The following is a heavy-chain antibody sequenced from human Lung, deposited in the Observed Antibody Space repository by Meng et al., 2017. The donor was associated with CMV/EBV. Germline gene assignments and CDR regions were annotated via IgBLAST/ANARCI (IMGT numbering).Heavy chain of an antibody. D-gene: IGHD2-21*01. Sequence: ASVKVSXKASGYSFITDSMHWVRQAPGQRLEWMGIINPGRGTTTYAQHFQGRVTMTRDTSTSTVYMELTSLRSEDTAIYYCAKAYCGNDCYYLGPWGQGNXVNGAS. CDR3: AKAYCGNDCYYLGP. CDR1: GYSFITDS. J-gene: IGHJ5*02. V-gene: IGHV1-46*01. CDR2: INPGRGTT.